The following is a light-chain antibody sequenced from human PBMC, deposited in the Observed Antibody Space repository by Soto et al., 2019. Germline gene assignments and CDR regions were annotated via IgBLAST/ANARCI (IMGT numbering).Light chain of an antibody. V-gene: IGLV1-40*01. CDR3: QSYDSSLSASV. Sequence: QSALTQPPSVSGAPGQRVTISCTGNNSNIGAGYDVHWYQQLPGTAPKLLIYGDINRPSGVPDRFSGSRSGTSASLAITGLQAEDEADYYCQSYDSSLSASVFGGGTKLTVL. J-gene: IGLJ2*01. CDR1: NSNIGAGYD. CDR2: GDI.